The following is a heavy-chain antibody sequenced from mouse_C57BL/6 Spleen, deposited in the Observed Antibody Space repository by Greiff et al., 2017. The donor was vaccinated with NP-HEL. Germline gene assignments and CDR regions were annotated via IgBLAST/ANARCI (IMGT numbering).Heavy chain of an antibody. Sequence: EVLLVESGGGLVKPGGSLKLSCAASGFTFSGYGMHWVRQAPEKGLEWVAYISSGSSTIYYADTVKGRFTISRDNAKNTLFLQMTRLRSEDTAMYYCARGYGNYVNYAMDYWGQGTSVTVSS. V-gene: IGHV5-17*01. CDR1: GFTFSGYG. D-gene: IGHD2-1*01. CDR3: ARGYGNYVNYAMDY. CDR2: ISSGSSTI. J-gene: IGHJ4*01.